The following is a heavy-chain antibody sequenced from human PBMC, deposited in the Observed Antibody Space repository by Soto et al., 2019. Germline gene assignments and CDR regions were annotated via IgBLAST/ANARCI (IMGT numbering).Heavy chain of an antibody. CDR1: GYTFTSYG. CDR2: ISAYNGNT. Sequence: QVQLVQSGAEVKKPGASVKVSCKASGYTFTSYGISWVRQAPGQGLEWMGWISAYNGNTNYAQKLQGRVIMTTDTSTSTAYMELRSLRSVDTAVYYCARVQIVLVPAATPSNWFDPWGQGTLVTVSS. V-gene: IGHV1-18*01. D-gene: IGHD2-2*01. J-gene: IGHJ5*02. CDR3: ARVQIVLVPAATPSNWFDP.